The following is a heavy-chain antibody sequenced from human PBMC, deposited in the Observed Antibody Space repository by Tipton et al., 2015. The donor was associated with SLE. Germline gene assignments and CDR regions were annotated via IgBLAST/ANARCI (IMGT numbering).Heavy chain of an antibody. J-gene: IGHJ6*03. V-gene: IGHV4-4*07. Sequence: TLSLTCTVSGGSISSYYWSWIRQPPGKGLEWIGRIYTSGSTNYNPSLKSRVTMSVDTSKNQFSLKLSSVTAADTAVYYCARDGTDSKWELRGYYYMDVWGKGTTVTVSS. CDR3: ARDGTDSKWELRGYYYMDV. CDR1: GGSISSYY. CDR2: IYTSGST. D-gene: IGHD1-26*01.